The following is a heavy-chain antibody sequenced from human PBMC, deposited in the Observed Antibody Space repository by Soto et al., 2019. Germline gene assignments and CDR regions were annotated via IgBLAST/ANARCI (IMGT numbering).Heavy chain of an antibody. D-gene: IGHD2-2*02. CDR2: INHSGST. Sequence: ELLSLTCAGYGASLSGYYWNWIRQPPGKGLEWIGEINHSGSTKYNPSLKSRVTISVDTSKKQFSLKLSSVTAADTAVYYCARGYRYFDLWGRGTLVTVSA. J-gene: IGHJ2*01. CDR1: GASLSGYY. CDR3: ARGYRYFDL. V-gene: IGHV4-34*01.